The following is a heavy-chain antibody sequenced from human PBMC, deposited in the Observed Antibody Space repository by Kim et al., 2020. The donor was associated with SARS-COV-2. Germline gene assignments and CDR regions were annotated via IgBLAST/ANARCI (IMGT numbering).Heavy chain of an antibody. Sequence: GGSLRLSCAASGFTFDDYAMHWVRQAPGKGLEWVSGISWNSGSIGYADSVKGRFTISRDNAKNSLYLQMNSLRAEDTALYYCAKGSYSSGWYYFDYWGQGTLVTVSS. J-gene: IGHJ4*02. CDR2: ISWNSGSI. V-gene: IGHV3-9*01. CDR3: AKGSYSSGWYYFDY. CDR1: GFTFDDYA. D-gene: IGHD6-19*01.